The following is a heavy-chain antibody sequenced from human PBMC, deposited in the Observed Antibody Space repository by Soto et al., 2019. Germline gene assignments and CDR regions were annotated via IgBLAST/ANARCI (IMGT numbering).Heavy chain of an antibody. CDR3: AKILSSYGAWYYYYGMDV. J-gene: IGHJ6*02. CDR2: ISYDGSNK. CDR1: GFTFSSYG. Sequence: PGGSLRLSCAASGFTFSSYGMHWVRQAPGKGLEWVAVISYDGSNKYYADSVKGRLTISRDNSKNTLYLQMNSLRAEDTAVYYCAKILSSYGAWYYYYGMDVWGQGTTVTVSS. D-gene: IGHD3-10*01. V-gene: IGHV3-30*18.